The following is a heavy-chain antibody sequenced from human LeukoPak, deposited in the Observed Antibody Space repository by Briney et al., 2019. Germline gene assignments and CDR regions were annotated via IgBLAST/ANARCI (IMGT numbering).Heavy chain of an antibody. CDR3: TTGPFDYYGSASYLANGMDV. V-gene: IGHV3-15*01. D-gene: IGHD3-10*01. Sequence: GGSLRLSCAASGFTFNNAWMSWVRQAPGKGLEWVGRIKSKTDGGTTDYSAPVKGRFTISRDDSKETLYLQMNGLKSEDIAMYYCTTGPFDYYGSASYLANGMDVWGQGTTVTVSS. CDR1: GFTFNNAW. CDR2: IKSKTDGGTT. J-gene: IGHJ6*02.